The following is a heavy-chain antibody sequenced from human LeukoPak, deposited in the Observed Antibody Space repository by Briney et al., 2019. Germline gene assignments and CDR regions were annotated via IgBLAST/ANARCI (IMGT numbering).Heavy chain of an antibody. D-gene: IGHD3-22*01. J-gene: IGHJ4*02. CDR1: GFSFNTYA. CDR3: AKDGPYYDSSGYDPFDY. V-gene: IGHV3-23*01. CDR2: ISNTGGST. Sequence: PGGSLRLSCAASGFSFNTYAMSWVRQAPGKGLEWVSAISNTGGSTYYADSVKGRFTISRDNSKNTLYLQMNSLRAEDTAVYYCAKDGPYYDSSGYDPFDYWGQGTLVTVSS.